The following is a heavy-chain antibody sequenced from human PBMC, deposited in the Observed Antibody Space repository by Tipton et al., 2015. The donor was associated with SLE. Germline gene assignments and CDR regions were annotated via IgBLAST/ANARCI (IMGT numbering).Heavy chain of an antibody. CDR1: GFTFDDYA. V-gene: IGHV3-9*01. J-gene: IGHJ4*02. Sequence: SLRLSCAASGFTFDDYAMHWVRQAPGTGLEWVSGISWNSGSIGYADSVKGRFTISRDNAKNSLYQQMNSLRAKDTALYYCAKDGGRMKAYGNTNFDYWAQETPVA. CDR3: AKDGGRMKAYGNTNFDY. CDR2: ISWNSGSI. D-gene: IGHD2/OR15-2a*01.